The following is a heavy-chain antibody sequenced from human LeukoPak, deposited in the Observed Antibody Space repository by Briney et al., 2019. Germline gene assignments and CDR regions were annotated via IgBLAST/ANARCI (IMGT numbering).Heavy chain of an antibody. CDR2: INPNSGRT. Sequence: ASVKVSCEASGYTFTGYYMHWVRQAPGQGLEWMGWINPNSGRTNYAQKFQGRVTMTGDTSISTAYMELTRLTSDDTAVYYCARGFDWLLFDYWGQGTLVTVSS. CDR3: ARGFDWLLFDY. CDR1: GYTFTGYY. J-gene: IGHJ4*02. D-gene: IGHD3-9*01. V-gene: IGHV1-2*02.